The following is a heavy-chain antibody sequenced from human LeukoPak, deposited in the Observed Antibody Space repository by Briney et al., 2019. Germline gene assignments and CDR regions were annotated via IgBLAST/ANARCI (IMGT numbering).Heavy chain of an antibody. V-gene: IGHV4-30-4*01. CDR2: IYYSGST. D-gene: IGHD1-26*01. CDR1: GGSISSGDYY. J-gene: IGHJ5*02. Sequence: SETLSLTCTVSGGSISSGDYYWSWIRQPPGKGLEWIGYIYYSGSTYYNPSLKSRVTISVDTSKNQISLKRSSVTAADTAVYYCARDSGSYYWFDPWGQGTLVTVSS. CDR3: ARDSGSYYWFDP.